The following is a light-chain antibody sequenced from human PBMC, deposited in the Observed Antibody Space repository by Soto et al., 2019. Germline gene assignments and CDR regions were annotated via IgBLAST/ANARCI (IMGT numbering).Light chain of an antibody. CDR2: DVS. CDR1: SSDVGSYNY. J-gene: IGLJ1*01. CDR3: SSYTSSSSYV. Sequence: QSALTQPASVSGSPGQSITISCTGTSSDVGSYNYVSWYQQHPVKAPKLMIYDVSNRPSGFSNRFSGSKSGNTASLTISGLQAEDEADYYCSSYTSSSSYVFGAGTKLTVL. V-gene: IGLV2-14*01.